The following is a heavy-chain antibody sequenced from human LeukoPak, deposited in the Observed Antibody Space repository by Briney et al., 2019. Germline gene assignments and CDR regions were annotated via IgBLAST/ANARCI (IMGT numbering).Heavy chain of an antibody. CDR2: INPNSGGT. Sequence: RASVKVSCKASGYTFTGYYMHWVRQAPGQGLEWMGWINPNSGGTNYAQKFQGRVTMTRDTSISTAYMELSRLRSDDTAVYYCARGNRYCSSTSCFLFDYWGQGTLVTVSS. V-gene: IGHV1-2*02. J-gene: IGHJ4*02. D-gene: IGHD2-2*01. CDR3: ARGNRYCSSTSCFLFDY. CDR1: GYTFTGYY.